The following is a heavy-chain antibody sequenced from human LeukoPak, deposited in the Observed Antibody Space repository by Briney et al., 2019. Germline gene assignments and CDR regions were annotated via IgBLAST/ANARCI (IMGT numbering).Heavy chain of an antibody. CDR2: INPSGGST. J-gene: IGHJ3*02. D-gene: IGHD2-2*01. V-gene: IGHV1-46*01. CDR1: GYTFTSYY. CDR3: ARVSSDCSSTSCYVYEAFDI. Sequence: ASVKVSCKASGYTFTSYYMHWVRQAPGQGLEWMGIINPSGGSTSYAQKFQGRVTMTRDTSTSTVYMELSSLRSEDTAVYYCARVSSDCSSTSCYVYEAFDIWGQGTMVTVSS.